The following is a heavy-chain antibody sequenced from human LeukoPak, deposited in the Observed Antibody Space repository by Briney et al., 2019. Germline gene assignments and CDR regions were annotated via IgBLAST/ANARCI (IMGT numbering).Heavy chain of an antibody. Sequence: SETLSLTCTVSGGSISSYYWSWIRQPPGKGLEWLGYIYYSGSTNYNPSLKSRVTISVDTSKNQFSLKLSSVTAADTAVYYCARDHYCSGGSCYRGYAFDIWGQGTMVTVSS. CDR1: GGSISSYY. J-gene: IGHJ3*02. D-gene: IGHD2-15*01. V-gene: IGHV4-59*01. CDR2: IYYSGST. CDR3: ARDHYCSGGSCYRGYAFDI.